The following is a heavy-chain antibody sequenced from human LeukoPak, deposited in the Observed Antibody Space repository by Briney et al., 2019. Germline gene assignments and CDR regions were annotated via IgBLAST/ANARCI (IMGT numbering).Heavy chain of an antibody. D-gene: IGHD1-1*01. J-gene: IGHJ4*02. Sequence: SETLSLTCTVSGGSISSHCWSWIRQPPGKGLEWIGYIYYSGSTNYNPSLKSRVTISVDTSKNQFSLKLSSVTAADTAVYYCARSTAGPGDPFDYWGQGTLVTVSS. V-gene: IGHV4-59*11. CDR3: ARSTAGPGDPFDY. CDR1: GGSISSHC. CDR2: IYYSGST.